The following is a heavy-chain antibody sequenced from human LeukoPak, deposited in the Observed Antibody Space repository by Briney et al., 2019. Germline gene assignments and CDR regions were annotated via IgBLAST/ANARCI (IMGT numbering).Heavy chain of an antibody. CDR3: ARDRGITGRGFDY. J-gene: IGHJ4*02. D-gene: IGHD1-20*01. Sequence: GGSLRLSCAASGFTFSSYSMNWVRQAPGKGLEWVSYISSSSSTIYYADSVKGRFTISRDNAKNSLYLQMNSLRAEDTAVYYCARDRGITGRGFDYWGQGTLVTVSS. CDR1: GFTFSSYS. V-gene: IGHV3-48*04. CDR2: ISSSSSTI.